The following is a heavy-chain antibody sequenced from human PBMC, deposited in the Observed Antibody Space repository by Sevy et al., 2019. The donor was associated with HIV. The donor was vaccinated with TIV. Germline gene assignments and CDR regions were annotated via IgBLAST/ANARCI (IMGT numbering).Heavy chain of an antibody. D-gene: IGHD2-8*02. V-gene: IGHV4-59*13. Sequence: SETLSLTCTVSDASLTSYYWSWIRYSPGKGLEWIGNIYYSGRTNYNRSLKSRVIISVDTSKGQFSLRLNSVTPADTALYYCARDSFCTGGICHMFFDHWGQGILVTVSS. J-gene: IGHJ4*02. CDR2: IYYSGRT. CDR3: ARDSFCTGGICHMFFDH. CDR1: DASLTSYY.